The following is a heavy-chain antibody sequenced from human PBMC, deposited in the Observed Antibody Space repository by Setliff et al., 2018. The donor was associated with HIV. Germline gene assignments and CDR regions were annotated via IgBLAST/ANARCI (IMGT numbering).Heavy chain of an antibody. Sequence: ASVKVSCKASGYTFTSYDINWVRQATGQGLEWMGWMNPESGNTGYAQKFQGGVTMTRNTSISTAYMELSSLRSEDTAVYYCARDHLADYYFDYWGQGTLVTVSS. CDR1: GYTFTSYD. CDR3: ARDHLADYYFDY. CDR2: MNPESGNT. J-gene: IGHJ4*02. D-gene: IGHD3-3*01. V-gene: IGHV1-8*01.